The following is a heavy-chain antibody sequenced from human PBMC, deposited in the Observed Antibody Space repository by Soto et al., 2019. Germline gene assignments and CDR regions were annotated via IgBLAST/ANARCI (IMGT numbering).Heavy chain of an antibody. CDR1: GGSVSSGSYY. J-gene: IGHJ4*02. CDR3: PGVPGRAGYPFNYCPDY. V-gene: IGHV4-61*01. CDR2: IYYRGSP. D-gene: IGHD1-7*01. Sequence: SETLSLTCTVSGGSVSSGSYYWSWIRQPPGKGLEWIGYIYYRGSPTYNPSPKRRVNIPVAKSKNQFSPQLSSFPASANAGYACPGVPGRAGYPFNYCPDYWGQGTLVTVSS.